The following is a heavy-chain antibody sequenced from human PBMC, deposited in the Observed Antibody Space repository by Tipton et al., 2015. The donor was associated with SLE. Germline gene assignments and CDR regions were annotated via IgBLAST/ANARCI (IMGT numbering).Heavy chain of an antibody. V-gene: IGHV1-69*01. CDR3: ARIPKLTTGWGLREGWFDP. Sequence: QSGAEVKKPGSSVKVSCKASGGTFSSYAISWVRQAPGQGLEWMGGIIPIFGTANYAQKFQGRVTITADESTSTAYMELSSLRSEDTAVYYCARIPKLTTGWGLREGWFDPWGQGTLVTVSS. CDR2: IIPIFGTA. J-gene: IGHJ5*02. CDR1: GGTFSSYA. D-gene: IGHD1-26*01.